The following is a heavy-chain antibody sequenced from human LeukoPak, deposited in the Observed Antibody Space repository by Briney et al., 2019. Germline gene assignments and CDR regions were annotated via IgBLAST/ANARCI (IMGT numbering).Heavy chain of an antibody. V-gene: IGHV3-23*01. CDR1: GFTFSSYA. Sequence: PGGSLRLSCAASGFTFSSYAMSWVRQAPGKGLEWVSAISGSGGTTYYADSVKGRFTISRDNSKNTLYLQMNSLRAEDTAVYYCAKDRRSGWYRDAFDIWGQGTMVTVSS. J-gene: IGHJ3*02. CDR3: AKDRRSGWYRDAFDI. CDR2: ISGSGGTT. D-gene: IGHD6-19*01.